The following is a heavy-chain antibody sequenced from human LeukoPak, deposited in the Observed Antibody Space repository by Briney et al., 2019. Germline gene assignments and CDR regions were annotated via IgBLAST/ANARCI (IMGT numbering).Heavy chain of an antibody. CDR2: ISYSGST. V-gene: IGHV4-59*01. D-gene: IGHD3-22*01. Sequence: PSETLSLTCTVSGGSISSYYWSWIRQPPGKGLEWIGYISYSGSTNYNPSLKSRVTISVDTSKNQFSLKLSSVTAADTAVYYCARGPRYDSSGCFLDYWGQGTLVTVSS. CDR1: GGSISSYY. CDR3: ARGPRYDSSGCFLDY. J-gene: IGHJ4*02.